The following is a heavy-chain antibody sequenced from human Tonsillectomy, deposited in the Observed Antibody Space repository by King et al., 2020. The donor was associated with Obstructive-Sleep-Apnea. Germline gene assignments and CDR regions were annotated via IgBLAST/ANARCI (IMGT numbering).Heavy chain of an antibody. CDR2: LSYYGRNP. D-gene: IGHD3-10*01. CDR3: ARERQYTGSDFDY. CDR1: GFTFSGHS. Sequence: VQLVESGGGGVQPGRSLRLSRAASGFTFSGHSMHWVRHVPGRGLQLGAVLSYYGRNPDYADPGKGRFTISRDNSKNRVFLQLNRLRAEDTAVYYCARERQYTGSDFDYWGQGTLVTVSS. V-gene: IGHV3-30*04. J-gene: IGHJ4*02.